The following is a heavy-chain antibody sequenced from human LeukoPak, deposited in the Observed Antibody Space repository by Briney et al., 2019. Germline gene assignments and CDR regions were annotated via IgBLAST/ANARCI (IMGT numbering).Heavy chain of an antibody. D-gene: IGHD3-22*01. J-gene: IGHJ4*02. V-gene: IGHV4-59*01. CDR2: IYSDGTT. CDR1: GASTTSYY. Sequence: PETLSLTCSVSGASTTSYYWNWIRQAPGKGLEWIGYIYSDGTTSYSPSLRSRVTISIDTSRNQFSLKLSSVTAADAAVYYCARDTRSYDTSGYYYFDYWGQGALVTVSS. CDR3: ARDTRSYDTSGYYYFDY.